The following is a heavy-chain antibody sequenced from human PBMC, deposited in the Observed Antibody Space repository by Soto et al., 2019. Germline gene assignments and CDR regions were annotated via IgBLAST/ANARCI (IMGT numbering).Heavy chain of an antibody. CDR3: ALPKLYSSSSPFDY. V-gene: IGHV3-48*03. D-gene: IGHD6-6*01. J-gene: IGHJ4*02. Sequence: EVQLVESGGGLVQPGGSLRLSCAASGFTFSSYEMNWVRQAPGKGLEWVSYISSSGSTIYYADSVKGRFTISRDNAKTSLYLQMNSLRAEDTALYYCALPKLYSSSSPFDYWGQGTLVTVSS. CDR1: GFTFSSYE. CDR2: ISSSGSTI.